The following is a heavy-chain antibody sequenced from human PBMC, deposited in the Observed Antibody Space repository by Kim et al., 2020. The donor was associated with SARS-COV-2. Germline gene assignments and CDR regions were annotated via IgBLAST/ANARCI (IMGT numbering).Heavy chain of an antibody. CDR3: AKGLSCSSTTCSFDY. J-gene: IGHJ4*02. Sequence: DSVTGRCTISRDNSKNMLYLQMNSLRAEDTAVYYCAKGLSCSSTTCSFDYWGQGTPVTVSS. D-gene: IGHD2-2*01. V-gene: IGHV3-23*01.